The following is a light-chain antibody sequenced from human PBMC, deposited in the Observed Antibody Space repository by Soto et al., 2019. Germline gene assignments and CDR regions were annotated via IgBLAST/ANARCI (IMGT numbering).Light chain of an antibody. CDR3: QTWGTGIWV. V-gene: IGLV4-69*01. J-gene: IGLJ3*02. CDR2: LNSDGSH. CDR1: SGHSSYA. Sequence: QLVLTQSPSASASLGASVKLTCTLSSGHSSYAIAWHQQQPEKGPRYLMKLNSDGSHSKGDGIPDRFSGSSSGAERHLTISSLQSEDEADYYCQTWGTGIWVFGGGTKVTVL.